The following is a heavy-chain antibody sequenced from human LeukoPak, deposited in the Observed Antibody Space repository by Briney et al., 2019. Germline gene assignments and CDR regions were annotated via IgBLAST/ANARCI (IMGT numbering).Heavy chain of an antibody. Sequence: PSQTLSLTCTVSGGSISSGGYYWSWIRQPPGKGLEWIGYIYYSGSTNHNPSLKSRATISVDTSKNQFSLKLSSVTAADTAVYYCASNPYSSSWYLIWGPGTMVTVSS. CDR1: GGSISSGGYY. D-gene: IGHD6-13*01. CDR3: ASNPYSSSWYLI. J-gene: IGHJ3*02. CDR2: IYYSGST. V-gene: IGHV4-61*08.